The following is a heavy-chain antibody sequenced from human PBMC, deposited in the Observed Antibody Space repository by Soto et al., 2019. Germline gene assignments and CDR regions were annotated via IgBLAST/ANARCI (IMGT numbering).Heavy chain of an antibody. D-gene: IGHD5-12*01. CDR1: GITFSDYA. J-gene: IGHJ4*02. V-gene: IGHV3-23*01. CDR3: AKDTGYSGFDTFDL. Sequence: EVQLLESGGDLVQPGGSLRLSCAASGITFSDYAMSWIRQAPGQGLEWVSAISGSGGTTYYADSVKGRFTISRDNSKNTLYLHMNSLRADDTAVYYCAKDTGYSGFDTFDLWGQGTLVTVSS. CDR2: ISGSGGTT.